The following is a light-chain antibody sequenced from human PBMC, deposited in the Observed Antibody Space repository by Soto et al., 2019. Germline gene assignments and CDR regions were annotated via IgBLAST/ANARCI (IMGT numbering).Light chain of an antibody. J-gene: IGKJ1*01. Sequence: DIVLTQSPATLSLTPGQGASLSCRASKSVGGDLVWYQQHPGQAHRLLIYDASNRATGIPPRFSGSGSGTAFTLPISSLEPDDFAVYYCQQPTNWPLTFGQGTKVEVK. CDR2: DAS. CDR3: QQPTNWPLT. CDR1: KSVGGD. V-gene: IGKV3-11*01.